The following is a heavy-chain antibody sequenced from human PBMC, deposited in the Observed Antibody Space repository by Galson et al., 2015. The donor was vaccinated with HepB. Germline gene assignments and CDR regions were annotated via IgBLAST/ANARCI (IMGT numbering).Heavy chain of an antibody. D-gene: IGHD3-22*01. CDR2: IIPIFGTA. V-gene: IGHV1-69*06. CDR3: ARGAEGITMIVVVPDYYYYGMDV. CDR1: GGTFGSYA. J-gene: IGHJ6*02. Sequence: SVKVSCKASGGTFGSYAISWVRQAPGQGLEWMGGIIPIFGTANYAQKFQGRVTITADKSTSTAYMELSSLRSEDTAVYYCARGAEGITMIVVVPDYYYYGMDVWGHGTTVTVSS.